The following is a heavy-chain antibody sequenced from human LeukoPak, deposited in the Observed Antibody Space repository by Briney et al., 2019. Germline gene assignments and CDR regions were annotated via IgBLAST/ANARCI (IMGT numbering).Heavy chain of an antibody. Sequence: SETLSLTCTVSGGSISSYYWSWIRQPPGKGLEWIGYIYYSGSTNYNPSLKSRVTISVDTSKNQFSLKLRSVTAADTAVYYCARVSTGRDAFDIWAKGQWSPSLQ. CDR1: GGSISSYY. CDR3: ARVSTGRDAFDI. J-gene: IGHJ3*02. CDR2: IYYSGST. V-gene: IGHV4-59*01. D-gene: IGHD2/OR15-2a*01.